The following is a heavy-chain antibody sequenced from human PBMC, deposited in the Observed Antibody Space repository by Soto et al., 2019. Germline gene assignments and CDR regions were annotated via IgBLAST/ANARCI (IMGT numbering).Heavy chain of an antibody. V-gene: IGHV3-7*03. CDR2: INGDGSQI. CDR1: GFTFSNYW. J-gene: IGHJ4*02. D-gene: IGHD2-21*02. Sequence: GGSLRLSCVASGFTFSNYWMTWLRQAPGKGLEWVAHINGDGSQISYVDSVKGRFTISRDNAESSLYLQMNSLRVEDTAVYYSARHGDYCFDYWGQGILVAVSS. CDR3: ARHGDYCFDY.